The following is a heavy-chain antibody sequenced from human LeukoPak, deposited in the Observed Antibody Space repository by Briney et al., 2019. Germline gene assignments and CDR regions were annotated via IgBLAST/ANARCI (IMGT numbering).Heavy chain of an antibody. Sequence: ASVRVSCKASGGTFSSYAISWVRQAPGQGLEWMGWINPNSGATNYVQKFQGRVTMTRDTSISTAYMELSSLRSDDTAVYYCARDLDFISSTALYYYYYYMDVWGKGTTVTVSS. D-gene: IGHD6-6*01. CDR1: GGTFSSYA. CDR3: ARDLDFISSTALYYYYYYMDV. V-gene: IGHV1-2*02. J-gene: IGHJ6*03. CDR2: INPNSGAT.